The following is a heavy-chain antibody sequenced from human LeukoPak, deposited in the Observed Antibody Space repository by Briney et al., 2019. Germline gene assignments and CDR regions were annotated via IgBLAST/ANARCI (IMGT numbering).Heavy chain of an antibody. J-gene: IGHJ3*02. Sequence: ASVKVSCKASGYTFTGNYMHWVRQAPGQGLEWMGWINPNSGGTNYAQKFQGRVTMTRNTSISTAYMELSSLRSEDTAVYYCARVGGSYPIDAFDIWGQGTMVTVSS. D-gene: IGHD1-26*01. CDR3: ARVGGSYPIDAFDI. CDR2: INPNSGGT. CDR1: GYTFTGNY. V-gene: IGHV1-2*02.